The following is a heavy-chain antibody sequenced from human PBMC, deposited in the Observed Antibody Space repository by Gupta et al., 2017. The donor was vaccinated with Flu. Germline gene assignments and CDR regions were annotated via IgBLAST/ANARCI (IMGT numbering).Heavy chain of an antibody. V-gene: IGHV3-74*01. CDR2: INIDGSDT. D-gene: IGHD3-16*01. J-gene: IGHJ4*02. CDR3: ARPFGAPNY. CDR1: GSPFSAPR. Sequence: EVQLVESGGDFVRPGGSLRLSCAAAGSPFSAPRMFWVRQGPGKGRMWVSSINIDGSDTRYADSVKGRFTISRDNAKNTVYLELNSLRVEDTAVYYCARPFGAPNYWGQGTLVTVSS.